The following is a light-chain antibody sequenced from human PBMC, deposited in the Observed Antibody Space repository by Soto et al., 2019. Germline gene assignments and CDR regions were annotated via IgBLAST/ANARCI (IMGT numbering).Light chain of an antibody. CDR3: QQYNNWPPAT. J-gene: IGKJ1*01. CDR1: QSLSSD. Sequence: EIVMTQSPATLSVSPGERATLSCRASQSLSSDLAWYQQKPGQAPRLLIYGASTRATGIPARFSGSGSGTEFTPTISSLQSEDFAVYYCQQYNNWPPATFGQGTKVDIK. V-gene: IGKV3-15*01. CDR2: GAS.